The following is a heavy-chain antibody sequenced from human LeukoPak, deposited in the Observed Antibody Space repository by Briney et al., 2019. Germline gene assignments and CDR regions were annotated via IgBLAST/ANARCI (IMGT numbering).Heavy chain of an antibody. CDR1: GYTLTELS. CDR2: FDPEDGET. J-gene: IGHJ5*02. V-gene: IGHV1-24*01. Sequence: ASVKVSCKVSGYTLTELSMHWVRQAPGKGLEWMGGFDPEDGETIYAQKFQGRVTMTEDTSTDTACMELSSLRSEDTAVYYCATVGYDILTGSDWFDPWGQGTLVTVSS. CDR3: ATVGYDILTGSDWFDP. D-gene: IGHD3-9*01.